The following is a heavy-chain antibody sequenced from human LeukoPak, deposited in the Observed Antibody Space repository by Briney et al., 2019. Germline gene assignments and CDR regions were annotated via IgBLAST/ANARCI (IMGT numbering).Heavy chain of an antibody. CDR3: ARLRRGYYYYYMDV. CDR2: IHHSGST. CDR1: GASIQDYS. J-gene: IGHJ6*03. Sequence: SETLSLTCTVSGASIQDYSWSLLRQPPGRGLEWIGNIHHSGSTTNNPSLKSRVTISIDTSRNQFSLKLSSVTAADTAVYYCARLRRGYYYYYMDVWGKGTTVTVSS. D-gene: IGHD3-10*01. V-gene: IGHV4-59*12.